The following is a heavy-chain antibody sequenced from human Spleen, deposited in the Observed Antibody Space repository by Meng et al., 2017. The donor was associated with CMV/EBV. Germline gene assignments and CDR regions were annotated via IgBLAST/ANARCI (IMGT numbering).Heavy chain of an antibody. V-gene: IGHV3-23*01. CDR2: MSGSGDST. CDR1: GFTFSSYA. Sequence: GGSLRLSCAASGFTFSSYAMSWVRQAPGKGLEWVSVMSGSGDSTYYADSVMGRFTISRDNSKNTLNLQMNSLRAEDTAVYYCAKDQLAWDSYGVDVWGQGTTVTVSS. CDR3: AKDQLAWDSYGVDV. J-gene: IGHJ6*02. D-gene: IGHD2-15*01.